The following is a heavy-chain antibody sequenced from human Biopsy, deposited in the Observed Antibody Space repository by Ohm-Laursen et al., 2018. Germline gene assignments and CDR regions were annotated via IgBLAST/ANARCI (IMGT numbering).Heavy chain of an antibody. CDR2: IYSGGNT. D-gene: IGHD1-1*01. V-gene: IGHV3-53*01. CDR1: KFTVSSNY. Sequence: SLRLSCAALKFTVSSNYMTWVRQAPGKGLECVSVIYSGGNTFYADSVKGRFTVSRDNAKNTLYLQMNSLGVEDSAVYYCARDIYYITNWRAFDMWGQGTMVTVAS. CDR3: ARDIYYITNWRAFDM. J-gene: IGHJ3*02.